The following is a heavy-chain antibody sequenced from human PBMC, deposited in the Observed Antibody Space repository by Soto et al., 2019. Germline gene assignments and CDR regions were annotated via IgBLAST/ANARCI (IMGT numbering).Heavy chain of an antibody. Sequence: GASVKVSCKASRGTFSSYAISWVRQAPGQGLEWMGGIIPIFGTANYAQKFQGRVTITADESTSTVYMELSNLRSGDTAVYYCARDRAMVLFDYWGQGTLLTVSS. CDR3: ARDRAMVLFDY. D-gene: IGHD5-18*01. V-gene: IGHV1-69*13. CDR2: IIPIFGTA. CDR1: RGTFSSYA. J-gene: IGHJ4*02.